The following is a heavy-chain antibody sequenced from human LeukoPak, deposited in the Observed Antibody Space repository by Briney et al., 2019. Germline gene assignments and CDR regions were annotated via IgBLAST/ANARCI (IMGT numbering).Heavy chain of an antibody. J-gene: IGHJ5*02. CDR2: INHSGST. V-gene: IGHV4-34*01. CDR3: ARGGRYFDWLLWDNWFDP. D-gene: IGHD3-9*01. Sequence: ASETLSLTCAVYGGSFSGYYWSWIRQPPGKGLEWIGLINHSGSTNYNPSLKSRVTISVDTSKNQFSLKLSSVTAADTAVYYCARGGRYFDWLLWDNWFDPWGQGTLVTVSS. CDR1: GGSFSGYY.